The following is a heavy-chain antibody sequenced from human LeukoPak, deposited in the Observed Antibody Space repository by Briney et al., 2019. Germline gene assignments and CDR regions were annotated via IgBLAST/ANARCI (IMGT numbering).Heavy chain of an antibody. V-gene: IGHV1-69*01. Sequence: SVKVSCKASGGTFSSYAISWVRQAPGQGLEWMGGIIPIFGTTKYAQKFQGRVTITADESTSTAYMELSSLRSEDTAVYYCAIAGPLLLWFGAPNAFDIWGQGTMVTVSS. CDR2: IIPIFGTT. D-gene: IGHD3-10*01. CDR1: GGTFSSYA. J-gene: IGHJ3*02. CDR3: AIAGPLLLWFGAPNAFDI.